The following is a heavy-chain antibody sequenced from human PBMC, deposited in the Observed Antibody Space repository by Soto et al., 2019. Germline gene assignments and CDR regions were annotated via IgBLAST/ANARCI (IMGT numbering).Heavy chain of an antibody. CDR3: AKMTSVTLRGYFDY. V-gene: IGHV3-23*01. CDR2: ISSSGGTT. CDR1: GFSSFA. J-gene: IGHJ4*02. Sequence: EVLLLESGGGLVQPGGSLRLSCTTSGFSSFAMSWVRQAPGKGLGWVAGISSSGGTTIYEDSVKGRFTLSRDNSRDTLVLQMNSLRAEDTATYYYAKMTSVTLRGYFDYWGQGTLVTVSS. D-gene: IGHD4-17*01.